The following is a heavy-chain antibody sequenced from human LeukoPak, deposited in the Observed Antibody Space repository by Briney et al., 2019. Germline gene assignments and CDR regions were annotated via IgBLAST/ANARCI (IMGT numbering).Heavy chain of an antibody. D-gene: IGHD3-10*01. CDR1: GGSISSSDYY. Sequence: PSETLSLTCTVSGGSISSSDYYWGWIRQPPWKGLEWIGNRYYSGNTYYNPSLKSRVTISVDTSRNQFSLKVSSVTAADTAVYYCARRVFGSGRHDYWGQGTLVTVSS. CDR3: ARRVFGSGRHDY. J-gene: IGHJ4*02. V-gene: IGHV4-39*01. CDR2: RYYSGNT.